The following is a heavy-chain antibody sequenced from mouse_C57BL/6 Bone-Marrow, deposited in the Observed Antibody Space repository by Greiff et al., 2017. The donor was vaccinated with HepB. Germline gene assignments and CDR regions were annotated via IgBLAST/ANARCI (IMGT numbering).Heavy chain of an antibody. D-gene: IGHD1-1*02. Sequence: VQLQQSGPELVKPGASVKISCKASGYAFSSSWMHWVKQRPGKGLEWIGRIYPGDGDTNYNGKFKGKATLTADKSSSTAYMQLSSLTSEDSAVYFCARGEWSYAMDYWGQGTSVTVSS. CDR1: GYAFSSSW. V-gene: IGHV1-82*01. CDR2: IYPGDGDT. CDR3: ARGEWSYAMDY. J-gene: IGHJ4*01.